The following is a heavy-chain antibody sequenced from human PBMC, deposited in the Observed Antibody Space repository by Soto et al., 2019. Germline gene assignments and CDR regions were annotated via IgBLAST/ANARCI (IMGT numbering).Heavy chain of an antibody. Sequence: PGGSLRLSCTASGFNVSNNYMSWVRQAPGKGLEWVSYLYRSGSTYYADSVKGRFTIFRDSAKNTLYLHMISLRAEDTAVYYCAGDPGGSHDYWGQGTLVTVSS. V-gene: IGHV3-53*01. CDR3: AGDPGGSHDY. J-gene: IGHJ4*02. D-gene: IGHD3-10*01. CDR1: GFNVSNNY. CDR2: LYRSGST.